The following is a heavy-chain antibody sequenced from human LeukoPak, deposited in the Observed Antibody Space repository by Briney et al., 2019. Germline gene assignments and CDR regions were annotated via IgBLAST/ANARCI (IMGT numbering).Heavy chain of an antibody. V-gene: IGHV5-51*01. D-gene: IGHD3-3*01. Sequence: GESLKISCKGSGHSFTSYWIGWVRQLPGKGLEWMGIIYPGDSDTRYSPSFQGQVTISADKSISTAYLQWSSLKASDTAMYYCARHKTSPYYDFWSDYWGQGTLVTVSS. J-gene: IGHJ4*02. CDR2: IYPGDSDT. CDR3: ARHKTSPYYDFWSDY. CDR1: GHSFTSYW.